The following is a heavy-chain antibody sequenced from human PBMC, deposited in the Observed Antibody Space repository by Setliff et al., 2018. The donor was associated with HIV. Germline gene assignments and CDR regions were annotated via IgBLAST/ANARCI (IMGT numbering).Heavy chain of an antibody. D-gene: IGHD1-7*01. CDR1: GGSFTNYY. CDR2: INHSGST. V-gene: IGHV4-34*01. Sequence: PSETLSLTCVVYGGSFTNYYWSWIRQPPGKGLECIGEINHSGSTNYNPSLKSRVTISVDTSKNQFSLKLSSVTAADTAVYYCARQYNWNFHFDFWGQGTLVTVSS. CDR3: ARQYNWNFHFDF. J-gene: IGHJ4*02.